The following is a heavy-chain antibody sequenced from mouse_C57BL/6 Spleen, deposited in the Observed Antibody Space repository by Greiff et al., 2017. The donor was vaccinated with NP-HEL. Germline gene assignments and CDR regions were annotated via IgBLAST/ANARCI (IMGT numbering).Heavy chain of an antibody. CDR3: ARSRADYYGSSYDWYFDV. V-gene: IGHV14-2*01. D-gene: IGHD1-1*01. J-gene: IGHJ1*03. Sequence: EVHLQQSGAELVKPGASVKLSCTASGFNIKDYYMHWVKQRTEQGLEWIGRIDPEDGETKYAPKFQGKATITADTSSNTAYLQLSSLTSEDTAVYYCARSRADYYGSSYDWYFDVWGTGTTVTVSS. CDR2: IDPEDGET. CDR1: GFNIKDYY.